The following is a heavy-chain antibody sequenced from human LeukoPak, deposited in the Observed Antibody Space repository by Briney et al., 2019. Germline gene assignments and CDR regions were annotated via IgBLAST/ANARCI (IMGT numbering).Heavy chain of an antibody. J-gene: IGHJ6*02. Sequence: SVKVSCKASGYTFTSYGISWVRQAPGQGLEWMGWISAYNGNTNYAQKLQGRVTMTTDTSTSTAYMELRSLRSDDTAVYYCARDHGSGSYCGYYYGMDVWGQGTTVTVSS. CDR2: ISAYNGNT. CDR1: GYTFTSYG. V-gene: IGHV1-18*01. CDR3: ARDHGSGSYCGYYYGMDV. D-gene: IGHD3-10*01.